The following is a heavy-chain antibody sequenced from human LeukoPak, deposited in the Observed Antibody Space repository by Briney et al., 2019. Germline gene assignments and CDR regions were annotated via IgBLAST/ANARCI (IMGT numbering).Heavy chain of an antibody. V-gene: IGHV4-38-2*02. CDR1: GYSISSGYY. D-gene: IGHD3-10*01. CDR3: ARGEYYYGSGSYLTYYMDV. CDR2: IYHSGNT. Sequence: SETLSLTCTVSGYSISSGYYWAWIRQPPGKGLQWIGNIYHSGNTYYNPSLKSRVSISVDTSKNQFSLKLSSVTAADTAVYYCARGEYYYGSGSYLTYYMDVWGKGTTVTVSS. J-gene: IGHJ6*03.